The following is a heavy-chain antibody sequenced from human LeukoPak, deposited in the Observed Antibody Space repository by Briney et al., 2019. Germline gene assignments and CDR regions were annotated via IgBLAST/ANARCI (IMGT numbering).Heavy chain of an antibody. CDR3: ARVGSTVTPPVYSDY. CDR2: INHSGST. V-gene: IGHV4-34*01. D-gene: IGHD4-17*01. Sequence: SETLSLTCAVYGGSFSGYYWSWIRQPPGKGLEWIGEINHSGSTNYNPSLKSRVTISVDTSKNQFSLKLSSVTAADMAVYYCARVGSTVTPPVYSDYWGQGTLVTVSS. CDR1: GGSFSGYY. J-gene: IGHJ4*02.